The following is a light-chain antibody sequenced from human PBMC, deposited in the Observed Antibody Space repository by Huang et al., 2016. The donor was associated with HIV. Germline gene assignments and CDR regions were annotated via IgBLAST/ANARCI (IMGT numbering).Light chain of an antibody. V-gene: IGKV1-5*03. J-gene: IGKJ1*01. CDR1: QSIRTW. CDR2: EAS. Sequence: DIQMTQSSSTLSASVGDRVSIACRASQSIRTWLAWYQQKPGRAPNLLIYEASTLESGVPSRFSGGGSGTDFTLPISSLQPDDFATYYCQQYNSFPWTFGQGTKVEV. CDR3: QQYNSFPWT.